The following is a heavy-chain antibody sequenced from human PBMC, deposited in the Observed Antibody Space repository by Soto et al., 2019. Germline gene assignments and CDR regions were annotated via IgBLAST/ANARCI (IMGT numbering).Heavy chain of an antibody. CDR3: ARNSYGALGDY. V-gene: IGHV4-31*03. CDR2: IYYSGST. Sequence: QVQLQESGPGLVKPSQTLSLTCTVSGGSISSGGYYWSWIRQHPGKGLGWIGYIYYSGSTYYNPSLKSRVTSSVDTSKNQFSLKLSSVTAADTAVYSCARNSYGALGDYWGQGTLVTVSS. J-gene: IGHJ4*02. D-gene: IGHD5-18*01. CDR1: GGSISSGGYY.